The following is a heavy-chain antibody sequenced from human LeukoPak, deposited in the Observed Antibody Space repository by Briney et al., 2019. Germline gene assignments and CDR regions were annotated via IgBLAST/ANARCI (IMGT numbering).Heavy chain of an antibody. Sequence: GGSLRLSCAASGFTFSSFDMHWVRQPTGQGLGWVSTIGTASDTYYPGSVEGRFTLSRDNAKNSLYLQMNSLTAGDTAVYYCARGTPRGKYYYMDVWGKGTMVTVSS. CDR1: GFTFSSFD. J-gene: IGHJ6*03. CDR2: IGTASDT. CDR3: ARGTPRGKYYYMDV. D-gene: IGHD1-1*01. V-gene: IGHV3-13*01.